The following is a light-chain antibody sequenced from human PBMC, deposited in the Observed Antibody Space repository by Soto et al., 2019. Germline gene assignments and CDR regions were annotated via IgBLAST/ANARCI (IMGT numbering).Light chain of an antibody. V-gene: IGKV1-9*01. J-gene: IGKJ5*01. CDR2: AAS. CDR3: QQLHDYPIT. CDR1: QGIDSS. Sequence: ILLTQAPSSLSASVGDRVTITCRASQGIDSSFAWYQEKPGKAPKLLIYAASSLQSGVPSRFSGSGSGTDFTLTISSLQPEDFATYYCQQLHDYPITGGQGTRLEIK.